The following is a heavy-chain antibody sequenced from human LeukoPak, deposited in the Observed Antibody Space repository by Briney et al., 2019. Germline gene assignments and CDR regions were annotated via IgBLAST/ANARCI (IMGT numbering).Heavy chain of an antibody. CDR2: ISGNGHA. V-gene: IGHV3-23*01. Sequence: GGSLRLSCAASGFTLSSCAMNWVRQAPGKGLEWVSAISGNGHAYYADSVKGRFTISRDNSKNTLYLQMNSLRAEDTAVYYCAKGDNYYYYYMDVWGKGTTVTVSS. D-gene: IGHD2-15*01. CDR3: AKGDNYYYYYMDV. CDR1: GFTLSSCA. J-gene: IGHJ6*03.